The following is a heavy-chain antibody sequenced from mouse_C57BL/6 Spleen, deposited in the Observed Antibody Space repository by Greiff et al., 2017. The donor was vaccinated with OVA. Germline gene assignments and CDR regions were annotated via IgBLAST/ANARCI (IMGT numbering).Heavy chain of an antibody. CDR3: ARRNYDYFDY. CDR1: GYTFTDYY. Sequence: VQLKQSGPELVKPGASVKISCKASGYTFTDYYMNWVKQSHGKSLEWIGDINPINGGTSYNQKFKGKATLTVDKSSSTAYMELRSLTSEASAVYYCARRNYDYFDYWGQGTTLTVSS. V-gene: IGHV1-26*01. D-gene: IGHD2-4*01. J-gene: IGHJ2*01. CDR2: INPINGGT.